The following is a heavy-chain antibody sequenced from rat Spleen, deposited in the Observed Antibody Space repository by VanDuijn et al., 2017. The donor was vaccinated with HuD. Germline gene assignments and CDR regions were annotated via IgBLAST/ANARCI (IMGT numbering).Heavy chain of an antibody. D-gene: IGHD1-11*01. CDR2: ITYDVSTT. CDR3: VRQELRRLYWFAY. Sequence: VQLVESGGDLVQPGRSLKLSCAASGFTFSDYNMAWVRQAPKKGLEWVATITYDVSTTYYRDSVKGRFTISRDNAKSTLYLQMDSLRSEDTATYYCVRQELRRLYWFAYWGQGTLVTVSS. J-gene: IGHJ3*01. V-gene: IGHV5-7*01. CDR1: GFTFSDYN.